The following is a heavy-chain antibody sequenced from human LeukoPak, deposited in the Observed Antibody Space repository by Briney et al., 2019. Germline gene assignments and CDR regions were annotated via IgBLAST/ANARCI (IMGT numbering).Heavy chain of an antibody. CDR2: INPNSGGT. CDR3: LGYCSGGSCYGEFDP. D-gene: IGHD2-15*01. V-gene: IGHV1-2*02. J-gene: IGHJ5*02. CDR1: GYTFTGYY. Sequence: GASVKVSCEASGYTFTGYYMHWVRQAPGQGLEWMGWINPNSGGTNYAQKFQGRVTMTRDTSISTAYMELSRLRSDDTAVYYCLGYCSGGSCYGEFDPWGQGTLVTVSS.